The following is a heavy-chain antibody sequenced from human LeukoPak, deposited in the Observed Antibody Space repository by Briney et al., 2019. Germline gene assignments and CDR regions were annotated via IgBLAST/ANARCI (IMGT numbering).Heavy chain of an antibody. CDR3: ARERDYYGSGSYYLK. Sequence: GGSLRLSCVVSGFDFSWSTMTWVRQPPGKGPEWVAKMKEDETEIEYVDSAKGRFTISRDNAKNSLYLQMNSLRAEDTAVYYCARERDYYGSGSYYLKWGQGTLVTVSS. V-gene: IGHV3-7*03. J-gene: IGHJ4*02. CDR1: GFDFSWST. CDR2: MKEDETEI. D-gene: IGHD3-10*01.